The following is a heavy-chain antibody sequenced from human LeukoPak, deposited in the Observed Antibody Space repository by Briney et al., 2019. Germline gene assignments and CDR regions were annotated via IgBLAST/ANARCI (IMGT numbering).Heavy chain of an antibody. J-gene: IGHJ3*02. CDR1: GFTFSSYW. V-gene: IGHV3-7*01. CDR3: ARDRGVRGVIRRSHGDAFDI. Sequence: GGSLRLSCAASGFTFSSYWMSWVRQAPGKGLEWVANIKQDGSEKYYVDSVKGRFTISRDNAKNSLYLQMNSLRAEDTAVYYCARDRGVRGVIRRSHGDAFDIWGQGTMVTVSS. CDR2: IKQDGSEK. D-gene: IGHD3-10*01.